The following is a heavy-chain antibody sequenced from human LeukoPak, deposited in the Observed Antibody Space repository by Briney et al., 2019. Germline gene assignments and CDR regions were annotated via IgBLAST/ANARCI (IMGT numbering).Heavy chain of an antibody. CDR1: GGSISSYY. Sequence: SETLSLTCTVSGGSISSYYWSWIRQPPGKGLEWIGYIYYSGSTNYNPSLKSRVTISVDTSKNQFSLKLSSVTAADTAVYCCARAWSYGSFDIWGQGTLVTVSS. V-gene: IGHV4-59*01. CDR3: ARAWSYGSFDI. J-gene: IGHJ3*02. D-gene: IGHD1-26*01. CDR2: IYYSGST.